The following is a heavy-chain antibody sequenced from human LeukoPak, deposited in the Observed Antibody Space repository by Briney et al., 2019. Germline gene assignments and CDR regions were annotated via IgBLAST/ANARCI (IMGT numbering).Heavy chain of an antibody. CDR2: ISYDGSNK. CDR1: GFTFSSYG. Sequence: GRSLRLSCAASGFTFSSYGMHWVRQAPGKGLEWVAVISYDGSNKYYADSVKGRFTISRDNSKNTLYLQVNSLRAEDTAVYYCGRYYDSSGYRYYYGMDVWGQGTTVTVSS. J-gene: IGHJ6*02. CDR3: GRYYDSSGYRYYYGMDV. V-gene: IGHV3-30*03. D-gene: IGHD3-22*01.